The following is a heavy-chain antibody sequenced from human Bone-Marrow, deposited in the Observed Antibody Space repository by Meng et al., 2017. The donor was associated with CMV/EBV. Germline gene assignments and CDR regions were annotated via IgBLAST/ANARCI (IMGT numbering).Heavy chain of an antibody. Sequence: ASVKVSCKTSGYTFSGYYMHWVRQAPGQGLEWMGWINPNGGLTKYAQKFQGRVTMTRDTSISTAYVEVSDLRSDDTAVYYCAILGSYGVDNWFDLWGQGTLVTVSS. CDR1: GYTFSGYY. CDR3: AILGSYGVDNWFDL. D-gene: IGHD1-26*01. CDR2: INPNGGLT. V-gene: IGHV1-2*02. J-gene: IGHJ5*02.